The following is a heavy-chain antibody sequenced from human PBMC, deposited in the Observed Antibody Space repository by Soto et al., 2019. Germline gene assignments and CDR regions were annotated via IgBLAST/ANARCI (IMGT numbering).Heavy chain of an antibody. CDR2: TYYRSKWYY. J-gene: IGHJ4*01. V-gene: IGHV6-1*01. D-gene: IGHD1-26*01. CDR1: GDSVSSNSAG. CDR3: ARGEQYSGRIFDY. Sequence: LSLTFAITGDSVSSNSAGWSWVRQSPSRGLEWLGRTYYRSKWYYEYAVSVRGRITINPDTSKNQYSLQLNSVTPEDTAVYFCARGEQYSGRIFDYWGQGTLVTVSS.